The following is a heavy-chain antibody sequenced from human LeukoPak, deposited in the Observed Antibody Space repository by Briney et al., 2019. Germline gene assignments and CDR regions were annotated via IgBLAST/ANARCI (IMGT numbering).Heavy chain of an antibody. J-gene: IGHJ5*02. V-gene: IGHV3-21*01. CDR2: ISGKSDYI. D-gene: IGHD2-2*01. CDR3: ASDLPAATT. Sequence: GGSPRLSCAASGFTFSAYSMSWVRQAPGKGLEWVSSISGKSDYIFYADSMKGRFTISRDNAQKSLYLQMDSLRAEDTAVYYCASDLPAATTWGQGTLVTVSS. CDR1: GFTFSAYS.